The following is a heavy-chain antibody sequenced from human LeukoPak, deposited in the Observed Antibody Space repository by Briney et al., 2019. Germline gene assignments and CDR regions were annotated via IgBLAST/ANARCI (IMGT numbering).Heavy chain of an antibody. D-gene: IGHD2-2*01. J-gene: IGHJ4*02. CDR3: TRDPGRCTSTSCYPDY. V-gene: IGHV3-21*01. CDR1: GFDFSTYT. CDR2: ISSSSSYI. Sequence: PGGSLRLSCAASGFDFSTYTMNWVRQVPGKGLEWVSSISSSSSYIYYADSVKGRFTISRDNAKNSMYLQMNSLRAEDTAVYYCTRDPGRCTSTSCYPDYWGQGTLVTVSS.